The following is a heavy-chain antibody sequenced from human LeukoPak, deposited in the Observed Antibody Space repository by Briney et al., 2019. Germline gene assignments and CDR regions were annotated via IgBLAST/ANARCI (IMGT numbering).Heavy chain of an antibody. CDR3: ARIPSKRLRYYYYGMDV. CDR2: INHSGST. D-gene: IGHD5-18*01. Sequence: SETLSLTCAVYGGSFSGYYWSWIRQPPGKGLEWIGEINHSGSTNYNPSLKSRATISVDTSKNQFSLKLSSVTAADTAVYYCARIPSKRLRYYYYGMDVWGQGTTVTVSS. J-gene: IGHJ6*02. CDR1: GGSFSGYY. V-gene: IGHV4-34*01.